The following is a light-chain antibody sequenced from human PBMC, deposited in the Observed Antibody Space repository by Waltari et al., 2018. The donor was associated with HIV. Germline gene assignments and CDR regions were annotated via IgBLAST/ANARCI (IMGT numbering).Light chain of an antibody. CDR3: QQRSNWPPLT. CDR2: DAS. V-gene: IGKV3-11*01. CDR1: QSVSNY. J-gene: IGKJ4*01. Sequence: EIVLTQSTATLSLSPGERATLSCRASQSVSNYLAWYQQKPGQPPRLLIYDASNRATGIPARFSGSGSGTDFTLTISSLEPEDSAVYYCQQRSNWPPLTFGGGTKVEI.